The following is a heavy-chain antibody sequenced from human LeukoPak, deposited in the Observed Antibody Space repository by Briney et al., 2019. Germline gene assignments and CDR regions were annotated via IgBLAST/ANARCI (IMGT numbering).Heavy chain of an antibody. D-gene: IGHD2-2*01. CDR3: ARDDEYCSSTSCYPNNWFDP. CDR2: IKQDGSEK. CDR1: GFTFSSYW. J-gene: IGHJ5*02. Sequence: GGSLRLSCAASGFTFSSYWMSWVRQAPGKGLEWVANIKQDGSEKYYVDSVKGRFTIPRDNAKNSLYLQMNSLRAEDTAVYYCARDDEYCSSTSCYPNNWFDPWGQGTLVTVSS. V-gene: IGHV3-7*01.